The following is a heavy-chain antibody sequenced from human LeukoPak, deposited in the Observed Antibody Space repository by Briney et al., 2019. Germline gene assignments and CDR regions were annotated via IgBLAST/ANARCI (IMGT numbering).Heavy chain of an antibody. CDR1: GGSISSYY. CDR2: IYYSGST. V-gene: IGHV4-59*01. J-gene: IGHJ6*02. Sequence: SETLSLTCTVSGGSISSYYWSWIRQPPGKGLEGIGYIYYSGSTNYNPSLKGRVTISVDTSKNQFSLKLSSVTAADTAVYSCACRETTFSRYYYYGMDVWGQGTTVTVSS. CDR3: ACRETTFSRYYYYGMDV. D-gene: IGHD3-16*01.